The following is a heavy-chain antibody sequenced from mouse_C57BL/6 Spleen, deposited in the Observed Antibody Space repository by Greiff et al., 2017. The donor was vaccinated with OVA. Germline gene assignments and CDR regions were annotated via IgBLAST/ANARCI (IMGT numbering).Heavy chain of an antibody. J-gene: IGHJ3*01. CDR1: GYTFTSYW. CDR2: INPSSGYT. CDR3: ARGYYDYDAWFAY. V-gene: IGHV1-7*01. D-gene: IGHD2-4*01. Sequence: VQLQESGAELAKPGASVKLSCKASGYTFTSYWMHWVKQRPGQGLEWIGYINPSSGYTKYNQKFKDKATLTADKSSSTAYMQLSSLTYEDSAVYYCARGYYDYDAWFAYWGQGTLVTVSA.